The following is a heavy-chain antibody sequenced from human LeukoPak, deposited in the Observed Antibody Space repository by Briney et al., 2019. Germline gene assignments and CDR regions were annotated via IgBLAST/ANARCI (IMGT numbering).Heavy chain of an antibody. Sequence: GGSLRLSCAASGFTVSSNYMSWVRQAPGKGLEWVSSIHGGDNTFYADSVKGRFTISRDNSKSTLYLQVNSLRAEDTAVYYCAKNRGDAYNTFDCWGKGTLLTVSS. D-gene: IGHD5-24*01. CDR3: AKNRGDAYNTFDC. CDR1: GFTVSSNY. CDR2: IHGGDNT. V-gene: IGHV3-53*01. J-gene: IGHJ4*02.